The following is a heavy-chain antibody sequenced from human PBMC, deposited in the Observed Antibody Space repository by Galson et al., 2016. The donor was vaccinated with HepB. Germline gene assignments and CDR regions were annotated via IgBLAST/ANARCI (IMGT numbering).Heavy chain of an antibody. J-gene: IGHJ6*02. Sequence: SLRLSCAASGFTFSGYAMHWVRQAPGKGLEWVAVISYDGSNKYYADSVKGRFTISRDNSKNTLYLQMNSLRAEDTAAYYCARDGPNKLTWGGRYFYYGMDVLGQGTTVTVSS. CDR1: GFTFSGYA. CDR2: ISYDGSNK. CDR3: ARDGPNKLTWGGRYFYYGMDV. D-gene: IGHD3-10*01. V-gene: IGHV3-30*04.